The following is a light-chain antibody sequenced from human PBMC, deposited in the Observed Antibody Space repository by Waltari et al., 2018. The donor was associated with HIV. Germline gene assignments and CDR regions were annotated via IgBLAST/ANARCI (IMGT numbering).Light chain of an antibody. CDR2: AAS. J-gene: IGKJ2*01. CDR1: QGVINY. CDR3: QQYTTFPRT. Sequence: IQMTQSPSSLSSSVGDRVTITCRASQGVINYFAWFQQKPGKAPKSLIYAASKLQSGVPSNFSGSGAGTDVTLTSSGLQPEDFATYYCQQYTTFPRTFGQGTKLEIK. V-gene: IGKV1-16*02.